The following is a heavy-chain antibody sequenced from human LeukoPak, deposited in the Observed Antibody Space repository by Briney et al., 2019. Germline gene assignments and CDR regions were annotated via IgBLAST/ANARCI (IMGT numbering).Heavy chain of an antibody. CDR2: VYYSGST. Sequence: PSDTLSLTCTVSGGSISSYYWTWIRQPPGKGLEYIGYVYYSGSTNYNPSLKSRVTISLDMSKNQFSLKLSSVTAADTAVYYCATLLPAAYFDFWGQGTLVTASS. CDR3: ATLLPAAYFDF. D-gene: IGHD2-2*01. CDR1: GGSISSYY. V-gene: IGHV4-59*08. J-gene: IGHJ4*02.